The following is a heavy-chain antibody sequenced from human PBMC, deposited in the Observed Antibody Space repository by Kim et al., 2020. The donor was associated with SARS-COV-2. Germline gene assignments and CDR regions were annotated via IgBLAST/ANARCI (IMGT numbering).Heavy chain of an antibody. J-gene: IGHJ2*01. Sequence: SETLSLTCTVSGGSISSYYWSWIRQPPGKGLEWIGYIYYSGSTNYNPSPKSRVTISVDTSKNQFSLKLSSVTAADTAVYYCAREPPYWYFDLWGRGTLVTVSS. V-gene: IGHV4-59*01. CDR2: IYYSGST. CDR3: AREPPYWYFDL. CDR1: GGSISSYY.